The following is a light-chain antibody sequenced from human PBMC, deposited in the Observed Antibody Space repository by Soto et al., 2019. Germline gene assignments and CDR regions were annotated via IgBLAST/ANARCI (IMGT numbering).Light chain of an antibody. V-gene: IGLV1-40*01. CDR3: QSYDSSLSGSV. CDR1: SSNIGAGYD. J-gene: IGLJ3*02. CDR2: GNS. Sequence: QAVLTQPPSVSGAPGQRVTISCTGSSSNIGAGYDVHWYQQFLGTAPKLLIYGNSNRPSGVPDRFSGSKSGTSASLAITGLQADDEADYFCQSYDSSLSGSVFGGGTKLTVL.